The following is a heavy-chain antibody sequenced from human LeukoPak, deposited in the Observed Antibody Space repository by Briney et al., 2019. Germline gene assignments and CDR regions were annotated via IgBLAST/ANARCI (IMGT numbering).Heavy chain of an antibody. V-gene: IGHV1-18*01. CDR3: ARAAGIAARYYYYMDV. D-gene: IGHD6-13*01. CDR1: GYTFTSYG. Sequence: GASVKVSCKASGYTFTSYGISRVRQAPGQGLEWMGWISAYNGNTNYAQKLQGRVTMTTDTSTSTAYMELRSLRSDDTAVYYCARAAGIAARYYYYMDVWGKGTTVTVSS. CDR2: ISAYNGNT. J-gene: IGHJ6*03.